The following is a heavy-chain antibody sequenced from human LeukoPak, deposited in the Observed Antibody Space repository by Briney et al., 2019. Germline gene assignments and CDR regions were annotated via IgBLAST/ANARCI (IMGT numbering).Heavy chain of an antibody. CDR3: ARAPFGCSGGSCYSYYYYGMDV. V-gene: IGHV1-8*01. D-gene: IGHD2-15*01. CDR1: GYTFTSYD. Sequence: GASVKVSCKASGYTFTSYDINWVRQATGQGLEWMGWMNPNSGNTGYAQKFQGRVTTTRNTSISTAYMEPSSLRSEDTAVYYCARAPFGCSGGSCYSYYYYGMDVWGQGTTVTVSS. CDR2: MNPNSGNT. J-gene: IGHJ6*02.